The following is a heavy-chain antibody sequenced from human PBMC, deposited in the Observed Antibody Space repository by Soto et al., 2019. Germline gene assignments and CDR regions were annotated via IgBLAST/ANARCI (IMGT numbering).Heavy chain of an antibody. CDR2: IHSSGSI. Sequence: TSETLSLTCTVSGGSISSDDYYWSWIRQAPGRGLEWIGYIHSSGSIYYNPSLKSRATMSVDTAGNQFSLKVSSVTVADTAVYYCARDLDGLHDDTSGPFPRPGWGQGTLVTVSS. CDR3: ARDLDGLHDDTSGPFPRPG. CDR1: GGSISSDDYY. V-gene: IGHV4-30-4*01. J-gene: IGHJ1*01. D-gene: IGHD3-22*01.